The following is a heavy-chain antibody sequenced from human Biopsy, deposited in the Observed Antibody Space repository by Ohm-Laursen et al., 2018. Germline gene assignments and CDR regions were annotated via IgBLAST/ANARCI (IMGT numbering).Heavy chain of an antibody. D-gene: IGHD2-2*01. J-gene: IGHJ5*01. V-gene: IGHV3-7*01. CDR3: ARESSTSGRVRVDS. CDR1: GFTFGSYW. CDR2: IKQDGSEE. Sequence: LSLTCAASGFTFGSYWMTWVRQAPGKGLEWVANIKQDGSEEYYVDSVKGRFTISRDNANNSLYLQVNSLRAEDTAVYFCARESSTSGRVRVDSWGQGTLVTVSS.